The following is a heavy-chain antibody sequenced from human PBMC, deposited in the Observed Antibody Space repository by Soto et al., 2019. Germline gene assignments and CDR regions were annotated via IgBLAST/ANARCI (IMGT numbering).Heavy chain of an antibody. CDR1: GGSVSSSNW. J-gene: IGHJ5*02. V-gene: IGHV4-4*02. CDR3: ACVGSDYYSSCYYLP. CDR2: IYHSGST. D-gene: IGHD3-22*01. Sequence: PSHTLSRTSLLAGGSVSSSNWWSWVRQPPGKGLEWIGEIYHSGSTTYNPSLKSRATISVDKSAHQFSLRLKYVTAADTAVYSCACVGSDYYSSCYYLPSGPGTLLPVSS.